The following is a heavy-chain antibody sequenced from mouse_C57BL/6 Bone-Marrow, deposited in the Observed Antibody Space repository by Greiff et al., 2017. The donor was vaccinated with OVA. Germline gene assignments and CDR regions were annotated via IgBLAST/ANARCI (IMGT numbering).Heavy chain of an antibody. V-gene: IGHV1-9*01. J-gene: IGHJ2*01. Sequence: QVQLQQSGAELMKPGASVKLSCKATGYTFTGYWMEWVKQRPGHGLEWIGEILPGSGSTNYTEKFKGKATFTADTSSNTAYMQLSSLTTEDSAIYYCARLGVYDGYYEYFDYWGPGTTLTVSS. D-gene: IGHD2-3*01. CDR1: GYTFTGYW. CDR3: ARLGVYDGYYEYFDY. CDR2: ILPGSGST.